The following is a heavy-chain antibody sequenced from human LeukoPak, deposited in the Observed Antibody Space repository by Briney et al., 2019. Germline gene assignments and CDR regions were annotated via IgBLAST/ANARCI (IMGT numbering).Heavy chain of an antibody. CDR1: GFTFSSYG. J-gene: IGHJ3*02. CDR2: ISYDGSNK. D-gene: IGHD3-10*01. V-gene: IGHV3-30*18. CDR3: AKEGDYYGSGSYRDGFDI. Sequence: PGGSLRLSCAASGFTFSSYGMHSGRQAPGKGLERVAGISYDGSNKYYADSVKGRFTISRDNSKNTLYLQMNSLRAEDTAVYYCAKEGDYYGSGSYRDGFDIWGQGTMVTVSS.